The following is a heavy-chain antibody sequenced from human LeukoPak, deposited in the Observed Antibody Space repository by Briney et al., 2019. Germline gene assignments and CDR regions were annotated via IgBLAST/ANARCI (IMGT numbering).Heavy chain of an antibody. Sequence: GGSLRLSCAASGFTFSSYAMSWVRQAPGKGLEWVSAISGSGGSTYYADSVKGRFTISRDNSKNTLYLQMNSLRAEDTALYYCAKGKGGYYYYGMDVWGQGTTVTVSS. CDR1: GFTFSSYA. CDR3: AKGKGGYYYYGMDV. CDR2: ISGSGGST. J-gene: IGHJ6*02. V-gene: IGHV3-23*01.